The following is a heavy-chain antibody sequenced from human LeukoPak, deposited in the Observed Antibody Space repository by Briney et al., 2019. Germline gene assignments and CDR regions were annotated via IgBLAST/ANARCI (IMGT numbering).Heavy chain of an antibody. CDR2: ISSSSSYI. J-gene: IGHJ6*03. CDR1: GFTFSSYS. D-gene: IGHD6-19*01. Sequence: GGSLRLSCAASGFTFSSYSMNWVRQAPGKGLEWVSSISSSSSYIYYADSVKGRFTISRDNAKNSLYLQMNSLRAEDTAVYHCARIRQWLAHPSYYYYMDVWGKGTTVTVSS. CDR3: ARIRQWLAHPSYYYYMDV. V-gene: IGHV3-21*01.